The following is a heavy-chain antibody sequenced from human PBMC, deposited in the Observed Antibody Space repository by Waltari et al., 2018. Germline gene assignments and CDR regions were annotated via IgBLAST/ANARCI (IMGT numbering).Heavy chain of an antibody. J-gene: IGHJ1*01. D-gene: IGHD3-10*01. Sequence: QVQLQQWGAGLLKPSETLSLTCAVYGGSFSGYYWSWIRQPPGKGLEWIGEINHSGSTNSNPSRKGRVTISVDTSKNQFSLKLSSVTAADTAVYYCARGASYYYGSGSWFRHWGQGTLVTVSS. V-gene: IGHV4-34*01. CDR2: INHSGST. CDR1: GGSFSGYY. CDR3: ARGASYYYGSGSWFRH.